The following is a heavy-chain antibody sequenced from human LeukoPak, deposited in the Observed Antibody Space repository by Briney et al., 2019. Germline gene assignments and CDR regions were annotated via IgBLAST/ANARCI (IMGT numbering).Heavy chain of an antibody. CDR3: AKAGFNYDYVWGSYRLPPYFDY. V-gene: IGHV3-7*03. D-gene: IGHD3-16*02. Sequence: GGSLRLSCAASGFTFSSYWMNWARQAPGKGLEWVASINHNGNVNYYVDSVKGRFTISRDNAKNSLYLQMNSLRAEDTALYYCAKAGFNYDYVWGSYRLPPYFDYWGQGTLVTVSS. J-gene: IGHJ4*02. CDR2: INHNGNVN. CDR1: GFTFSSYW.